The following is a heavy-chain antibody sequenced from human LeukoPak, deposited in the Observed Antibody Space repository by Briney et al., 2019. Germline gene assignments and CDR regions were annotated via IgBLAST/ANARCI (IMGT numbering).Heavy chain of an antibody. J-gene: IGHJ4*02. Sequence: SETLSLTCTVSGGSINSGSYYSSWIRQPAGKGLEWIGRIYFTGTTNYNPSLKSRVTISLDTSESQFSLRLTSVTAADTAVYYCARGPAVVVVAATPRMTTVTIFDYWGQGTLVTVSS. CDR3: ARGPAVVVVAATPRMTTVTIFDY. CDR2: IYFTGTT. D-gene: IGHD2-15*01. CDR1: GGSINSGSYY. V-gene: IGHV4-61*02.